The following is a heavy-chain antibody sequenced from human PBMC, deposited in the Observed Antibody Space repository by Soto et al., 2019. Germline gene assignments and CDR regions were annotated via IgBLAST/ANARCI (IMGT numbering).Heavy chain of an antibody. D-gene: IGHD1-1*01. J-gene: IGHJ6*02. V-gene: IGHV3-48*02. Sequence: EVQLVESGGGLVQPGGSLRLSCAASGFTFSSYSMNWVRQAPGKGLEWVSYISSSSSTIYYADSVKGRFTISRDNAKNSLYLQMNSLRDEDTAVYYCARVRKLERRGGMDVWSQGTTVTVSS. CDR1: GFTFSSYS. CDR3: ARVRKLERRGGMDV. CDR2: ISSSSSTI.